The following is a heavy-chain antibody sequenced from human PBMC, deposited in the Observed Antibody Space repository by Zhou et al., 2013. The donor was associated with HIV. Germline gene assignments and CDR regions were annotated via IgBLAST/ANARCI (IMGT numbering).Heavy chain of an antibody. V-gene: IGHV3-74*01. J-gene: IGHJ4*02. Sequence: VQLVESGGDLARPGGALRLSCGASGFTFSRYWMHWVRQVPGKGLVWVSRLNEDGSITDYADSVKGRFTISRDNAKNTLYLQMNSLRVEDTAIYFCARDLSGSDDYWGQGTLVTVSS. CDR1: GFTFSRYW. CDR3: ARDLSGSDDY. CDR2: LNEDGSIT. D-gene: IGHD3-10*01.